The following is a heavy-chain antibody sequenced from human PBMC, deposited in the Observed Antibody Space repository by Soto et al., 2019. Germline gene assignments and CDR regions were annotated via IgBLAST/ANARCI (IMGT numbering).Heavy chain of an antibody. CDR1: GGSISSCCYS. J-gene: IGHJ4*02. V-gene: IGHV4-30-2*01. CDR2: IYHSGST. CDR3: ARGSPADFDY. Sequence: SETLXLTCAVSGGSISSCCYSWSWIRQPPGKGLEWIGYIYHSGSTYYNPSLKSRVTISVDRSKNQFSLKLSSVTAADTAVYYCARGSPADFDYWGQGTLVTVSS.